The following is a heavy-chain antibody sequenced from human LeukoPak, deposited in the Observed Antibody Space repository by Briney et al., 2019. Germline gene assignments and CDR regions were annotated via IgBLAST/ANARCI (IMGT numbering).Heavy chain of an antibody. CDR2: IYPSGGST. J-gene: IGHJ5*02. CDR1: GYTFTSYY. Sequence: GASVKVSCKASGYTFTSYYIHWVRQAPGQGPEWMGIIYPSGGSTTYAQKFQGRVTMTRDMSTSTVYMELSSLRSEDTAVYYCARGSRRLLRFLGQSKWFDPWGQGTLVTVSS. CDR3: ARGSRRLLRFLGQSKWFDP. V-gene: IGHV1-46*01. D-gene: IGHD3-3*01.